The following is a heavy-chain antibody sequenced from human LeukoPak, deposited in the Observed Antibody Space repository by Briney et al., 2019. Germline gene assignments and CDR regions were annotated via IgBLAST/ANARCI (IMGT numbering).Heavy chain of an antibody. CDR2: IYYSGST. J-gene: IGHJ4*02. CDR3: ASNVRLGPFDY. Sequence: SETLSLTCTVSGGSISSYYWSWIRQPPGKGLEWIGYIYYSGSTNYNPSLKSRVTISVDTSKNQFSLKLSSVTAADTAVYYCASNVRLGPFDYWGQGTLVTVSS. D-gene: IGHD6-6*01. CDR1: GGSISSYY. V-gene: IGHV4-59*08.